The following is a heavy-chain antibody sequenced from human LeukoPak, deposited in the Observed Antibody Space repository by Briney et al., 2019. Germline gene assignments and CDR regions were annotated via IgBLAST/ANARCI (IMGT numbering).Heavy chain of an antibody. CDR3: ARRYCTSTSCFHLDY. Sequence: GESLKISCKASGNISSDYCIAWVRQMPGKGLEWMGIICPGDSDARYSPSFQGQVTISADKSISTAYLQWSSLKASDTAMYYCARRYCTSTSCFHLDYWGQGTLVTASS. CDR1: GNISSDYC. CDR2: ICPGDSDA. V-gene: IGHV5-51*01. J-gene: IGHJ4*02. D-gene: IGHD2-2*01.